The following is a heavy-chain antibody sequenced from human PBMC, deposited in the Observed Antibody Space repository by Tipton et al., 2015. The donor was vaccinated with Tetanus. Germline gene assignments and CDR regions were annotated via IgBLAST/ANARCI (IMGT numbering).Heavy chain of an antibody. D-gene: IGHD3-22*01. CDR3: ARQQPGIYYYVVDH. J-gene: IGHJ4*02. CDR2: IFHSGST. Sequence: TLSLTCTVSGGPITSGNYYWSWIRQHPGKGLEWIGYIFHSGSTYYNLSPKSRVVISVDTSKNQFSLRLNSVTAADTAVYYCARQQPGIYYYVVDHWSQGTLVTV. V-gene: IGHV4-31*03. CDR1: GGPITSGNYY.